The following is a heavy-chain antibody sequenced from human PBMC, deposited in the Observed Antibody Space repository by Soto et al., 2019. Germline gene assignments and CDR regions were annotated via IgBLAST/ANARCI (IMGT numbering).Heavy chain of an antibody. D-gene: IGHD3-3*01. CDR2: INHAGET. CDR3: ARVRDWFDP. CDR1: GESFSGYY. J-gene: IGHJ5*02. Sequence: SETLSLTCAVFGESFSGYYWNWIRQPPGKGLEWIGEINHAGETTYNPSLKSRVTISIDTSKNQFSLNLYSVTAADTAIYFCARVRDWFDPWGQGTMVTV. V-gene: IGHV4-34*01.